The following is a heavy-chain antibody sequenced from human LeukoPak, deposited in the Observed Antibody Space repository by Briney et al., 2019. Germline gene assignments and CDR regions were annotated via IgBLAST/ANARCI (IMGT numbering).Heavy chain of an antibody. Sequence: GGSLRLSCAASGFTFSSYSMNWVRQAPGKGLEWVSYISSSSSTIYYADSVKGRFTISRDNAKNSLYLQMNSLRDEGTAVYYCARAGDYCSGGSCFDYWGQGTLVAVSS. CDR1: GFTFSSYS. J-gene: IGHJ4*02. D-gene: IGHD2-15*01. CDR2: ISSSSSTI. CDR3: ARAGDYCSGGSCFDY. V-gene: IGHV3-48*02.